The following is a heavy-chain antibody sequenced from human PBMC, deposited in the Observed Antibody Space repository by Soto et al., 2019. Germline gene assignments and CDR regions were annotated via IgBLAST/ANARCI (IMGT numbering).Heavy chain of an antibody. CDR2: IYYSGST. Sequence: QLQLQESGPGLVKPSETLSLTCTVSGGSISSTSYYWGLIRQPPGKGLEWIGSIYYSGSTYYNPSLKSRVTIPVDTPKNQFSTKRSSVTSAETAVYYCARRVQYSRSWYSPYNWFYPWGQGTLLTVSS. CDR3: ARRVQYSRSWYSPYNWFYP. J-gene: IGHJ5*02. D-gene: IGHD6-13*01. CDR1: GGSISSTSYY. V-gene: IGHV4-39*01.